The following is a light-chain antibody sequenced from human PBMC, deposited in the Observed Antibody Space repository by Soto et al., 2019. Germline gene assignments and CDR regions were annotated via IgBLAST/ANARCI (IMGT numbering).Light chain of an antibody. CDR1: RNVSIY. CDR2: ATS. V-gene: IGKV1-39*01. J-gene: IGKJ5*01. CDR3: QQSYKMPS. Sequence: PLTQSPSSLAASVGDRLTLTCRASRNVSIYLNWYQHKPGKGPTLLIHATSNLQIGVPSRFSGSGSGTEFTLTISSLEPEDVGTYYCQQSYKMPSFGQGTRLVIK.